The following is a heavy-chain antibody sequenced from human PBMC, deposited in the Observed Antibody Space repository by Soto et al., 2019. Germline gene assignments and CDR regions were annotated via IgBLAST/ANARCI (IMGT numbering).Heavy chain of an antibody. J-gene: IGHJ4*02. CDR2: ISYDGSSE. Sequence: QVQLVESGGGVVQPGRSLRLSCAASGFTFSSYVMHWVRQAPGRGLEWVSAISYDGSSEYFADSVKGRFIISRDNSKNTLYLQKNSLRADDTAVYYCAKGGVVGDTGIDYWGQGILVTVSS. D-gene: IGHD1-26*01. CDR3: AKGGVVGDTGIDY. CDR1: GFTFSSYV. V-gene: IGHV3-30*18.